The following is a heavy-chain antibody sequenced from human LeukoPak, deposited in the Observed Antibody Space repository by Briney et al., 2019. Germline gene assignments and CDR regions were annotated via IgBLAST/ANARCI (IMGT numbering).Heavy chain of an antibody. J-gene: IGHJ4*02. Sequence: GGSLRLSCAASGLTSNSYWTSWVRQAPGEGRGWVAKIKQDGSEKYSVDSVKGRFPISRDNAKNSLYLQMNSLRAEDTAVYYCSSGLSMYYWGQGTLVTVSS. V-gene: IGHV3-7*01. CDR1: GLTSNSYW. CDR2: IKQDGSEK. CDR3: SSGLSMYY.